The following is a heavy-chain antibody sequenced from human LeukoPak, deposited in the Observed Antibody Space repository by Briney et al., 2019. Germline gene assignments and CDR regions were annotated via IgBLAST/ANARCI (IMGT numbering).Heavy chain of an antibody. J-gene: IGHJ4*02. CDR3: ARESCGSYCSAYY. CDR1: GGTFSSYA. V-gene: IGHV1-69*04. Sequence: SVKVSRKASGGTFSSYAISWVRQAPGQGLEWMGRIIPILGIANYAQKFQGRVTITADKSTSTAYMELSSLRSEDTAVYYCARESCGSYCSAYYWGQGTLVTVSS. CDR2: IIPILGIA. D-gene: IGHD1-26*01.